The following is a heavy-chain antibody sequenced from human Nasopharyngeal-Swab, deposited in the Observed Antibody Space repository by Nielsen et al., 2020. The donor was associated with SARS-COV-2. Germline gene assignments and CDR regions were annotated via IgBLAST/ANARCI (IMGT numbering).Heavy chain of an antibody. CDR1: GFTFSHYW. D-gene: IGHD2-21*02. Sequence: GESLKISCAASGFTFSHYWMTWVRQAPGKGLEWVSSISRSGAYIFYADSVKGRFTISRDNTKNSLYLEMNSLRADDTAVYYCARGADAEAYCGGDCFSEYFFDSWGQGTLVTVSS. CDR2: ISRSGAYI. CDR3: ARGADAEAYCGGDCFSEYFFDS. J-gene: IGHJ4*02. V-gene: IGHV3-21*01.